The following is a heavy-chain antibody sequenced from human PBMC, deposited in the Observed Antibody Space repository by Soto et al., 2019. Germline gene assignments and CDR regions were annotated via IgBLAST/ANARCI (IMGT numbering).Heavy chain of an antibody. D-gene: IGHD1-26*01. CDR3: AKGGRPYSGSYPIDY. J-gene: IGHJ4*02. Sequence: QVQLVESGGGVVQPGRSLRLSCAASGFTFSSYGMHWVRQAPGKGLEWVAVISYDGSNKYYADSVKGRFTISRDNSKNTLYLQMSSLRAEDTAVYYCAKGGRPYSGSYPIDYWGQGTLVTVSS. V-gene: IGHV3-30*18. CDR2: ISYDGSNK. CDR1: GFTFSSYG.